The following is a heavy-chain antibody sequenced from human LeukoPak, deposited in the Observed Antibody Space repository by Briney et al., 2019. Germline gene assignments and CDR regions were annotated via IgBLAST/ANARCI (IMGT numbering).Heavy chain of an antibody. CDR2: ISSSGSTI. Sequence: PGGSLRLSCAASVFTFSSYEMNWVRQAPGKGLEWVSYISSSGSTICYADSVKGRFTISRDNAKNSLYLQMNSLRAEDTAVYYCARWYYDILTGYYWFDPWGQGTLVTVSS. D-gene: IGHD3-9*01. J-gene: IGHJ5*02. V-gene: IGHV3-48*03. CDR3: ARWYYDILTGYYWFDP. CDR1: VFTFSSYE.